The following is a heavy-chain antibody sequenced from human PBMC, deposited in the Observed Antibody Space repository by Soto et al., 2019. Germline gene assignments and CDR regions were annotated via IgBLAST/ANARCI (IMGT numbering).Heavy chain of an antibody. D-gene: IGHD5-18*01. V-gene: IGHV3-9*01. CDR2: ISWNSGSI. CDR1: GFTFSSYA. Sequence: GGSLRLSCAASGFTFSSYAMSWVRQAPGKGLEWVSGISWNSGSIGYADSVKGRFTISRDNAKNSLYLQMNSLRAEDTALYYCAKDKSPYSYGRHQFDYWGQGTLVTVSS. CDR3: AKDKSPYSYGRHQFDY. J-gene: IGHJ4*02.